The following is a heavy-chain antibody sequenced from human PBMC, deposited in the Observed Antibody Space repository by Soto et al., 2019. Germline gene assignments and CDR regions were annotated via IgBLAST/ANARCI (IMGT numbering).Heavy chain of an antibody. J-gene: IGHJ3*02. Sequence: GGSLRLSCAASGFTFSDHYLSWIRQAPGKGLEWVSYISRSGSTIYYADSVKGRFTISRDNAKNSLYLQMNNLRAEDTAVYYCARDLRYYDSGSHFAFDIWGQGTMVTVSS. CDR2: ISRSGSTI. CDR1: GFTFSDHY. CDR3: ARDLRYYDSGSHFAFDI. V-gene: IGHV3-11*01. D-gene: IGHD3-10*01.